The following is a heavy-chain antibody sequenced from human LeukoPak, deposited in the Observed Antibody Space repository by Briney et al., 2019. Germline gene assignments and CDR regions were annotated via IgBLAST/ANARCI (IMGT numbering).Heavy chain of an antibody. CDR2: IYHSGST. D-gene: IGHD4-17*01. V-gene: IGHV4-4*02. CDR1: GGSISSSNW. J-gene: IGHJ4*02. CDR3: ARHKDFGDYPLDY. Sequence: PSETLSLTCAVSGGSISSSNWWSWVRQPPGKGLEWIGEIYHSGSTNYNPSLKSRVTISVDMSKNHFSLKLNFVTAADTAIYYCARHKDFGDYPLDYWGQGILVSVSS.